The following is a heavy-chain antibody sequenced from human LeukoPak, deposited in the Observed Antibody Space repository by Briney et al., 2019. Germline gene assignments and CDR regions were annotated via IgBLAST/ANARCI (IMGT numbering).Heavy chain of an antibody. J-gene: IGHJ3*02. V-gene: IGHV1-8*03. CDR2: MNPNSGNT. Sequence: ASVKVSCKASGYTLTIYDINWVRQATGEGLEWMGWMNPNSGNTGYAQKFQDSVTITRNTSISTAYMELSSLRSDDTAVYYCAREAAAGTSAFDIWGQGTMVTVSS. D-gene: IGHD6-13*01. CDR3: AREAAAGTSAFDI. CDR1: GYTLTIYD.